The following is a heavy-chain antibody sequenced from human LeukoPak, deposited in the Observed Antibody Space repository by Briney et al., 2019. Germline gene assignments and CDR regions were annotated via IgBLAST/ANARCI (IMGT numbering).Heavy chain of an antibody. CDR1: GFPFSSYW. Sequence: HGGSLRLSCAASGFPFSSYWMHWVRQAPGKGLVWVSRIYSDGISTSYADSVKGRFTISRDNAKNTLYLQMNSLRAEDTAVYYCAKDMAPTYYDILTGYYISVIPYFDYWGQGTLVTVSS. V-gene: IGHV3-74*01. CDR2: IYSDGIST. D-gene: IGHD3-9*01. J-gene: IGHJ4*02. CDR3: AKDMAPTYYDILTGYYISVIPYFDY.